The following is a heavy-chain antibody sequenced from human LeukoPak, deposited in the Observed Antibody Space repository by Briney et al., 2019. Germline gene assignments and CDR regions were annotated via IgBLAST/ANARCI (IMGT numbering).Heavy chain of an antibody. CDR3: ARGRSGSYGIGIDY. CDR2: ISAYNGNT. J-gene: IGHJ4*02. V-gene: IGHV1-18*04. CDR1: GYTFTGYY. Sequence: ASVKVSCKASGYTFTGYYMHWVRQAPGQGLEWMGWISAYNGNTNYAQKLQGRVTMTTDTSTSTAYMELRGLRSDDTAVYYCARGRSGSYGIGIDYWGQGTLVTVSS. D-gene: IGHD1-26*01.